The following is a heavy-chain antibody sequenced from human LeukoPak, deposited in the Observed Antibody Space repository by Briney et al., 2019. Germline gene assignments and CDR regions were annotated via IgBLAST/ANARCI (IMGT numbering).Heavy chain of an antibody. CDR2: IYHSGST. CDR1: GGSISSGGYS. D-gene: IGHD4-17*01. Sequence: PSQTLSLTCAVSGGSISSGGYSWSWIRQPPGKGLEWTGYIYHSGSTYYNPSLKSRVTISVDRSKNQFSLKLSSVTAADTAVYYCAREGDYGAKYAAFDIWGQGTMVTVSS. J-gene: IGHJ3*02. CDR3: AREGDYGAKYAAFDI. V-gene: IGHV4-30-2*01.